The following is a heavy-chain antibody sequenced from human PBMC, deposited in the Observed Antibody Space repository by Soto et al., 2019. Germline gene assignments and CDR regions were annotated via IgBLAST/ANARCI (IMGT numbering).Heavy chain of an antibody. CDR2: INPNSGGT. J-gene: IGHJ6*02. CDR3: ARSLTEGYCTITGCYTRPLYGMDV. Sequence: QEQLVQSGAEVKKPGASVKVSCKASGYTFSGYYIHWLRQAPGQGLEWMGWINPNSGGTNYAQKFQGRVTVTRDAPTDTAYMELSRLTSDDTAVYYCARSLTEGYCTITGCYTRPLYGMDVWGQGTTVTVSS. CDR1: GYTFSGYY. V-gene: IGHV1-2*02. D-gene: IGHD2-2*02.